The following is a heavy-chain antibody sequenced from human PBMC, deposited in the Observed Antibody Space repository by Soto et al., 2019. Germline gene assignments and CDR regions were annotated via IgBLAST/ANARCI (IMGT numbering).Heavy chain of an antibody. CDR1: GASISGFY. V-gene: IGHV4-4*07. D-gene: IGHD1-1*01. Sequence: PSETLFLTCTVSGASISGFYWSWIRKSAGKGLEWIGRIYATGTTDYNPSLKSRVMMSVDTSKKQFSLKLRYVTAADTAVYYCVRDGTKTLRDWFDPWGQGMSVTVSS. J-gene: IGHJ5*02. CDR2: IYATGTT. CDR3: VRDGTKTLRDWFDP.